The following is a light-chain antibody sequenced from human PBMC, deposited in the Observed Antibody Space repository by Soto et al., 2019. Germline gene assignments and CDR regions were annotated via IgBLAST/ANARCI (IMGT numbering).Light chain of an antibody. CDR2: DIS. Sequence: QTVVTQEPSLTVSPGGTVTLTCGSSTGAVTTGHYPYWFQQKPGQAPRTLIYDISNKHSWTPARFSGSLLGGKAALTLSGAQPQDEADYYCLLAYSGDREVFGGGTKLTVL. CDR3: LLAYSGDREV. V-gene: IGLV7-46*01. CDR1: TGAVTTGHY. J-gene: IGLJ2*01.